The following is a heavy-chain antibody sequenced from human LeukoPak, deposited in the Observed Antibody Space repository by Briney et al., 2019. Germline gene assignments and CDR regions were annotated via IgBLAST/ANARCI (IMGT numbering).Heavy chain of an antibody. Sequence: PGGSLRLSCAASGFTVSSTYMSWVRQAPGKGLEWASVIYSGGRTYYADSVKDRFAISRDASKNTLYLQMNSLRAEDTAVYYCASPASSGEHGSYFFAYWGQGTLVTVSS. V-gene: IGHV3-66*01. CDR2: IYSGGRT. CDR1: GFTVSSTY. CDR3: ASPASSGEHGSYFFAY. J-gene: IGHJ4*02. D-gene: IGHD3-10*01.